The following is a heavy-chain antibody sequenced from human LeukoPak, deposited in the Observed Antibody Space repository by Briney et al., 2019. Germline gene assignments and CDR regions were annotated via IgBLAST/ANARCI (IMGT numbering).Heavy chain of an antibody. CDR2: INSDGSTT. V-gene: IGHV3-74*01. CDR1: GFTFSSYW. Sequence: GGSPRLSCAASGFTFSSYWMHWVRQAPGKGLVWVSRINSDGSTTSHADSVKGRFTISRDNAKNTLFLQMNSLRAEDTAVYYCARGGSSSWYGSWGQGTLVTVSS. D-gene: IGHD6-13*01. CDR3: ARGGSSSWYGS. J-gene: IGHJ5*01.